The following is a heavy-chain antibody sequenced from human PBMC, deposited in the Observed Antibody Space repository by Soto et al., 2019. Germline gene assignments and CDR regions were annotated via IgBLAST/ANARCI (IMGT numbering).Heavy chain of an antibody. D-gene: IGHD6-6*01. J-gene: IGHJ6*03. CDR3: ARLDSSRLYYYYYMDV. Sequence: SETLSLTCTVSGGSISSSSYYWGWIRQPPGKGLEWIGSIYYSGSTYYNPSLKSRVTISVDTSKNQFSLKLSSVTAADTAVYYCARLDSSRLYYYYYMDVWGKGTTVTVSS. V-gene: IGHV4-39*01. CDR2: IYYSGST. CDR1: GGSISSSSYY.